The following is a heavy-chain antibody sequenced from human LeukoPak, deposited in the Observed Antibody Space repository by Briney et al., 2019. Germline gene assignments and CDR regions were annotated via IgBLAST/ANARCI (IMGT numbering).Heavy chain of an antibody. CDR1: GGSISSSSYY. Sequence: SETLSLTCTVSGGSISSSSYYWGWIRQPPGKGLEWIGSIYYSGSTYYNPSLKSRVTISVDTSKNQFSLKLSSVTAADTAVYYCARDLLRGSGWYPIAQDYYYGMDVWGQGTTVTVSS. CDR2: IYYSGST. CDR3: ARDLLRGSGWYPIAQDYYYGMDV. D-gene: IGHD6-19*01. V-gene: IGHV4-39*01. J-gene: IGHJ6*02.